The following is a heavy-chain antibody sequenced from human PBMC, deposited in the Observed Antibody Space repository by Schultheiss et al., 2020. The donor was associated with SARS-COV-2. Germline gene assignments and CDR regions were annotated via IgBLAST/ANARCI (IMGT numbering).Heavy chain of an antibody. J-gene: IGHJ6*02. CDR2: IYPADSDT. Sequence: GESLKISCKGSGYSFTNYWIGWVRQMPGKGLEWMGIIYPADSDTRYSPSFQGQVTISADKSINTAYLQWSSLKASDTAMYYCARHDTAMVYPYYYYGMDVWGQGTTVTVSS. CDR3: ARHDTAMVYPYYYYGMDV. CDR1: GYSFTNYW. D-gene: IGHD5-18*01. V-gene: IGHV5-51*01.